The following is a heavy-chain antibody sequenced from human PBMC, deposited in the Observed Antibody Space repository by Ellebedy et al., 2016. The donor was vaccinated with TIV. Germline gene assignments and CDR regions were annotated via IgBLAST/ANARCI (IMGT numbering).Heavy chain of an antibody. D-gene: IGHD3-3*01. Sequence: GESLKISXAASGFTFSIAGMTWVRQAPGKGLEWVATIDFSGTGTYYADPVKGRFIISRDNTKNSLFLQMNSLGVEDTAVYYCARDSSEWSRDYWGQGTLVTVSS. J-gene: IGHJ4*02. V-gene: IGHV3-21*06. CDR2: IDFSGTGT. CDR3: ARDSSEWSRDY. CDR1: GFTFSIAG.